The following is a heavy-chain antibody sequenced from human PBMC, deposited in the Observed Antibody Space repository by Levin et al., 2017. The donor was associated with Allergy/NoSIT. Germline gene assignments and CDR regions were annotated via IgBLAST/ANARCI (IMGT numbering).Heavy chain of an antibody. V-gene: IGHV3-23*01. J-gene: IGHJ6*03. D-gene: IGHD2-2*01. Sequence: GESLKISCAASGFALRNYAMTWVRQAPGKGLEWVSDISGSGGSTYYTDSVKGRFTISRDNSKSTLYLHMNSLRVDDTAVYYCARFPLPMPLYYMDVWGKGTTVTVSS. CDR1: GFALRNYA. CDR3: ARFPLPMPLYYMDV. CDR2: ISGSGGST.